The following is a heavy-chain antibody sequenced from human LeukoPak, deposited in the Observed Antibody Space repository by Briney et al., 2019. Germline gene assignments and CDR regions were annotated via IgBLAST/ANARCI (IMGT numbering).Heavy chain of an antibody. Sequence: PGRSLRLSCAASGFTFSSYAMSWVRQAPGKGLEWVSSISGSGDNTYYADSVKDRFSISRDNSKTTVSLQMNSLRAEDTAVYYCAKGRGTAVTSAANYWGQGTLVTVSS. J-gene: IGHJ4*02. D-gene: IGHD4-17*01. V-gene: IGHV3-23*01. CDR2: ISGSGDNT. CDR1: GFTFSSYA. CDR3: AKGRGTAVTSAANY.